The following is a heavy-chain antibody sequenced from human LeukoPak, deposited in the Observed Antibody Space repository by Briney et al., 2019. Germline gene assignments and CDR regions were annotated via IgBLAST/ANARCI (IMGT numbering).Heavy chain of an antibody. J-gene: IGHJ4*02. CDR3: ARGTFRYFDGFDY. D-gene: IGHD3-9*01. CDR1: GYTFTDYY. CDR2: INPNSGGT. Sequence: ASVNVSCKASGYTFTDYYIHWVRQAPGQGLEWVGWINPNSGGTNYAQKFRGRVTLTRDTSITTAYMELSRLRSDDKALYYCARGTFRYFDGFDYWGQGTLVTVSS. V-gene: IGHV1-2*02.